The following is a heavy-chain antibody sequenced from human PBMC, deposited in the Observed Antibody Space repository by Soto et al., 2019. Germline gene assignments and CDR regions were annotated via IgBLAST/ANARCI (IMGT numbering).Heavy chain of an antibody. CDR1: GGSISSSSYY. CDR2: IYYNGST. CDR3: ARLGPVVDLDY. J-gene: IGHJ4*02. Sequence: KPSETLSLTCTVSGGSISSSSYYWGWIRQPPGKGLEWIGSIYYNGSTYYNPSLKSRVTISVDTSKNQFSLKLSSVTAADTAVYYCARLGPVVDLDYWGQGTLVTVSS. V-gene: IGHV4-39*01.